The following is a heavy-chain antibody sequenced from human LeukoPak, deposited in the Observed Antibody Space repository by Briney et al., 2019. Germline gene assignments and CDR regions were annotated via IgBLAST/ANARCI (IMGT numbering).Heavy chain of an antibody. J-gene: IGHJ4*02. CDR1: GFTFSSYG. V-gene: IGHV3-30*02. CDR3: AREHPDFDCHCDY. D-gene: IGHD3-9*01. Sequence: PGGSLRLSCAASGFTFSSYGMHWVRQAPGKGLEWVAFIRYDGSNKYYADSVKGRFTISRDNSKNTLYLQMNSLRAEDTAVYYCAREHPDFDCHCDYWGQGTLVTVSS. CDR2: IRYDGSNK.